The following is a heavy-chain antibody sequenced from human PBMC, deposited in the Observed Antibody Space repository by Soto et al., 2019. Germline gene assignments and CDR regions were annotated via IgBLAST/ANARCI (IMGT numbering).Heavy chain of an antibody. D-gene: IGHD3-3*01. J-gene: IGHJ5*02. CDR3: ARGNPFGVVIRYSWFDP. CDR2: IYYSGST. Sequence: QVQLQESGPGLVKPSQTLSLTCTVSGGSISSGGYYWSWIRQPPGKGLEWIGYIYYSGSTYYNPSLKSRVTLSVDTSKNQFSLKLSSVTAADTAVYYCARGNPFGVVIRYSWFDPWGQGTLVTVSS. CDR1: GGSISSGGYY. V-gene: IGHV4-31*03.